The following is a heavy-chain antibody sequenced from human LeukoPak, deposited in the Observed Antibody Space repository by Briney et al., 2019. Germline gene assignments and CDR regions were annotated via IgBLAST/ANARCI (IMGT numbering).Heavy chain of an antibody. V-gene: IGHV3-23*01. J-gene: IGHJ4*02. CDR1: GFTFSTYA. CDR2: ISGGGDST. Sequence: PGGSLRLSCVASGFTFSTYAMSWVRQAPGKGLEWVSAISGGGDSTYSAGSVQGRFTISRDNSENTLYLQMNSLRAEDTAVYYCAKGGVNFWSGYCFDNWGQGTLVTVSS. D-gene: IGHD3-3*01. CDR3: AKGGVNFWSGYCFDN.